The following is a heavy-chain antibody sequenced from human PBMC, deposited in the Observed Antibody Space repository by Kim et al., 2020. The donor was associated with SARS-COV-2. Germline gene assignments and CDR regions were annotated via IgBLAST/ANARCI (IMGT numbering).Heavy chain of an antibody. D-gene: IGHD6-19*01. J-gene: IGHJ6*02. CDR1: GFTFSSYA. CDR3: AKDISIAVAATNYYYYYGMDV. Sequence: GGSLRLSCAASGFTFSSYAMSWVRQAPGKGLEWVSAISGSGGSTYYADSVKGRFTVSRDNSKNTLYLQMNSLRAEDTAVYYCAKDISIAVAATNYYYYYGMDVWGQGTTVTVSS. V-gene: IGHV3-23*01. CDR2: ISGSGGST.